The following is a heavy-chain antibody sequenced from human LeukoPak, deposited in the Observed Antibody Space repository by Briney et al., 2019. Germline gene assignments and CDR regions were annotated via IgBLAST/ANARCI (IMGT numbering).Heavy chain of an antibody. CDR3: ARDPTEAFWSGFYSYFDF. J-gene: IGHJ4*02. CDR2: ISTYNGNT. CDR1: GYTFTTYG. V-gene: IGHV1-18*01. D-gene: IGHD3-3*01. Sequence: ASVKVSCKASGYTFTTYGISWARQAPGQRLEWMGWISTYNGNTHYAQKFQGRVTMTTDTSTSTAYMELRSLRSDDTAVYYCARDPTEAFWSGFYSYFDFWGQGTLVTVSS.